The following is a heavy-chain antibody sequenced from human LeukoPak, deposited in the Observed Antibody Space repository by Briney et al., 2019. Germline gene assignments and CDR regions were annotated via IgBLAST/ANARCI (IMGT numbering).Heavy chain of an antibody. V-gene: IGHV4-59*12. CDR3: AREGYGSGSSHFMDV. Sequence: SETLSLTCTVSGVALTNYFWTWIRQAPGKGLEWIGYIYYVGNTNYNPSLKSRASMSVDMSKNQFSLNLTSVTAADTAVYYCAREGYGSGSSHFMDVWGTGTTVTVPS. CDR1: GVALTNYF. J-gene: IGHJ6*03. CDR2: IYYVGNT. D-gene: IGHD3-10*01.